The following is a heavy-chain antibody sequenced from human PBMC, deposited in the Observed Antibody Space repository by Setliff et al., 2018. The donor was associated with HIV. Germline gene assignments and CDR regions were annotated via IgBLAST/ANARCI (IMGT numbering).Heavy chain of an antibody. D-gene: IGHD3-10*01. Sequence: GSLRLSCAISGFTFSSYAMHWVRQAPGKGLEWVAVISYDGSNKYYADSVKGRFTISRDNSKNTLYLQMNSLRAEDTAVYYCARSVIGYYYYGMDVWGQGTLVTVSS. V-gene: IGHV3-30-3*01. J-gene: IGHJ6*02. CDR1: GFTFSSYA. CDR2: ISYDGSNK. CDR3: ARSVIGYYYYGMDV.